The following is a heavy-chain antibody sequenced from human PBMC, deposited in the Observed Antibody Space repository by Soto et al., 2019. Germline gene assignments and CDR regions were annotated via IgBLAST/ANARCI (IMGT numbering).Heavy chain of an antibody. V-gene: IGHV4-59*01. D-gene: IGHD3-22*01. CDR2: IYYSGST. Sequence: SETLSLTCTVSGGSISSYYWSWIRQPPGKGLEWIGYIYYSGSTNYNPSLKSRVTISVDTSKNQFSLKLSSVTAADTAVYYCARALGGYDSSGYYLGETDYWGQGTLVTVSS. CDR3: ARALGGYDSSGYYLGETDY. J-gene: IGHJ4*02. CDR1: GGSISSYY.